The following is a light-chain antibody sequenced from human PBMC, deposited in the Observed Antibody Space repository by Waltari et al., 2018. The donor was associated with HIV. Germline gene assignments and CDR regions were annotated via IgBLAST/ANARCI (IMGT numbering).Light chain of an antibody. CDR1: TSNIGSNY. J-gene: IGLJ3*02. CDR2: RDN. Sequence: QSVLTQPPSVSGTPGQRVTISCSGSTSNIGSNYVYWYQQLPETAPKLLIYRDNQRPSGVPDRFSGSKSGTSASLAINGLRSEDEADYYCQTWGTGTWVFGGGTKLTVL. CDR3: QTWGTGTWV. V-gene: IGLV1-47*01.